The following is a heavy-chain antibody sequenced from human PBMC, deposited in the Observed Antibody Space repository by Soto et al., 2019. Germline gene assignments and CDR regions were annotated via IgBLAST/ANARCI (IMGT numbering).Heavy chain of an antibody. CDR1: GFTFSSYG. Sequence: GGSLRLSCAASGFTFSSYGMHWVRQAPGKGLEGVAVIWYDGSNKYYADSVKGRFTISRDNSKNTLYLQMNSLRAEDTAVYYCARDKEYSSGWYNWFDPWGQGTLVTVSS. V-gene: IGHV3-33*01. CDR2: IWYDGSNK. J-gene: IGHJ5*02. D-gene: IGHD6-19*01. CDR3: ARDKEYSSGWYNWFDP.